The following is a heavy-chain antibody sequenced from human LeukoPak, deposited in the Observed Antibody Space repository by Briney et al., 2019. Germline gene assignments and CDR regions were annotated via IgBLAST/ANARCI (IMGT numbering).Heavy chain of an antibody. J-gene: IGHJ4*02. D-gene: IGHD3-22*01. Sequence: GGSRRLSCAASGFTFSSYSMSWVRQAPGKGLEWVSSISSSSSYIYYADSVKGRFTISRDNAKNSLYLQMNSLRAEDTAVYYCARVEGGSYYYDSSGYYPLDYWSQGTLVTVSS. CDR3: ARVEGGSYYYDSSGYYPLDY. CDR1: GFTFSSYS. CDR2: ISSSSSYI. V-gene: IGHV3-21*01.